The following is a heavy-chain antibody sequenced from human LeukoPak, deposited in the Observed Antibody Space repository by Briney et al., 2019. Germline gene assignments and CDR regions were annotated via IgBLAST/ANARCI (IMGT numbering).Heavy chain of an antibody. CDR3: ARVGYCSGGSCYSYYFDY. CDR2: IIPIFGTA. Sequence: ASVKVSCKASGGTFSSYAISWVRQAPGQGLEWMGRIIPIFGTANYAQKFQGRVTITTDESTSTAYMELSSLRSEDTAVDYCARVGYCSGGSCYSYYFDYWGQGTLVTVSS. V-gene: IGHV1-69*05. J-gene: IGHJ4*02. D-gene: IGHD2-15*01. CDR1: GGTFSSYA.